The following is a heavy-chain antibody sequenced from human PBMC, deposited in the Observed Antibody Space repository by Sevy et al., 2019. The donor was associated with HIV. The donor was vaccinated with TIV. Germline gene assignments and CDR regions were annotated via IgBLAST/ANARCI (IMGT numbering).Heavy chain of an antibody. CDR2: IRYDGSNK. CDR1: EFSFSNYG. V-gene: IGHV3-30*02. CDR3: AKAFGDCGGDCYSVDAYYYYMDV. Sequence: GGSLRLSCAASEFSFSNYGMHWVRQAPGKGLEWVAFIRYDGSNKYYADSVKGRFTISRDNSKDTLYLQVNSLRAEDTALYYCAKAFGDCGGDCYSVDAYYYYMDVWGKGTTVTVSS. D-gene: IGHD2-21*01. J-gene: IGHJ6*03.